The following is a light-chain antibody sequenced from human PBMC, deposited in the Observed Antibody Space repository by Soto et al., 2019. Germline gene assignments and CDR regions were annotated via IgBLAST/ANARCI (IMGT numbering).Light chain of an antibody. J-gene: IGKJ1*01. CDR1: QSVSSN. CDR2: GAS. V-gene: IGKV3-15*01. Sequence: EIVMTHSPATLSVSPGESATLSCWASQSVSSNLAWYPQKPGQAPRPLIYGASTRATGIPARFSGSGSGTEFTLTISSLQPEDFAVYYCQQYNNWPWTFGQGTKVEIK. CDR3: QQYNNWPWT.